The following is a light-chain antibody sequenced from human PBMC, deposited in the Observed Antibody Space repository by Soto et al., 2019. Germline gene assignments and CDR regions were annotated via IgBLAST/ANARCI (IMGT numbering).Light chain of an antibody. Sequence: QSVLTQPASVSGSPGQSITISCTGTSSDIGSYNRVSWYQQPPGTAPKLIIYEVNNRPSGVPDPFSGYNSGNTASLTISGLQAEDEADYYCNSFTTSSTYVFGTGTKLTVL. J-gene: IGLJ1*01. CDR1: SSDIGSYNR. CDR3: NSFTTSSTYV. V-gene: IGLV2-18*02. CDR2: EVN.